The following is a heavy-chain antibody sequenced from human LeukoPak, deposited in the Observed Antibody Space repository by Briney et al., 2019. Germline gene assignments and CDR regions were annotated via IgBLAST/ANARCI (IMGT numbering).Heavy chain of an antibody. CDR1: VYTFTSYD. CDR3: ATVITGTTNDAFDI. J-gene: IGHJ3*02. V-gene: IGHV1-8*01. Sequence: ASVNVSFKASVYTFTSYDINWVRQATGQGLEWMGWMNPNSGNTGYAQKFQGRVTMTRNTSISTAYMELSSLRSEDTAVYYCATVITGTTNDAFDIWGQGTMVTVSS. D-gene: IGHD1-7*01. CDR2: MNPNSGNT.